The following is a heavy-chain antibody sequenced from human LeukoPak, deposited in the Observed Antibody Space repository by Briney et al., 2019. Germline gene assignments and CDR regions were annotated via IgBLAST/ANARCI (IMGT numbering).Heavy chain of an antibody. V-gene: IGHV4-39*02. CDR1: GGSDSSSYY. Sequence: SETLSLTRTVSGGSDSSSYYWGWIRQPPGKGLEWIGSICSGGNTCSNPSLASRVTISVDSSRSHFFLQLTSATAADTAVYFCARDGPWKSDYWGQGTLVTVSS. J-gene: IGHJ4*02. D-gene: IGHD1-1*01. CDR2: ICSGGNT. CDR3: ARDGPWKSDY.